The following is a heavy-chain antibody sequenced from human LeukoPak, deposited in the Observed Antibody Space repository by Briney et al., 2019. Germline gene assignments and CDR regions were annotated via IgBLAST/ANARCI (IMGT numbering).Heavy chain of an antibody. CDR2: INPKNAGT. CDR1: GYTFTGHY. Sequence: ASVKVSCKASGYTFTGHYIHWVRQAPGQGLEWMGWINPKNAGTNYAQKFQGRVTMTRDTSISTAYMELSRLRSDDTAVYYCARDSGMDYYDSSGYYYVLLRNWGQGTLITVSS. V-gene: IGHV1-2*02. CDR3: ARDSGMDYYDSSGYYYVLLRN. D-gene: IGHD3-22*01. J-gene: IGHJ4*02.